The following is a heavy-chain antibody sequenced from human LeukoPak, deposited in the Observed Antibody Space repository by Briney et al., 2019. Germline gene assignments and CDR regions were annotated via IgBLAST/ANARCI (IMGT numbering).Heavy chain of an antibody. Sequence: PGGSLRLSCAASGFSFSSYWMHWVRQAPGKGLVWVARISPDGSSALSADSVRGRFTISRDNADNTLYLKLNSLRAEDTAVYYCAKDIEEWLVKGGGCFDYWGQGTLVTVSS. V-gene: IGHV3-74*03. CDR1: GFSFSSYW. CDR3: AKDIEEWLVKGGGCFDY. J-gene: IGHJ4*02. CDR2: ISPDGSSA. D-gene: IGHD6-19*01.